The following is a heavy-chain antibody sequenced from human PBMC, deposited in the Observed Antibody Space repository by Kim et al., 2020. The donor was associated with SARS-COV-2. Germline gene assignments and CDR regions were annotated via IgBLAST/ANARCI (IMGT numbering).Heavy chain of an antibody. CDR3: ARLGSSWFFDY. CDR2: T. D-gene: IGHD6-13*01. J-gene: IGHJ4*02. Sequence: TYSPPAPKSRVTISVDTSKNQFSLKLSSVTAADTAVYYCARLGSSWFFDYWGQGTLVTVSS. V-gene: IGHV4-39*01.